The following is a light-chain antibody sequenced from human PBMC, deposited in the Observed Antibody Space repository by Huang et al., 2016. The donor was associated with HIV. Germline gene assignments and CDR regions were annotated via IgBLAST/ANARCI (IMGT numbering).Light chain of an antibody. Sequence: DIQMTQSPSSLSASIGDKVTITCRASLALSNSLAWYQQQPGKAPKLLLYGASNLEGGVPSRFSGSGSGTDYTLTIRSLQPEEFATYYCQQYYISPWTFGQGTRVEIK. V-gene: IGKV1-NL1*01. CDR3: QQYYISPWT. CDR1: LALSNS. CDR2: GAS. J-gene: IGKJ1*01.